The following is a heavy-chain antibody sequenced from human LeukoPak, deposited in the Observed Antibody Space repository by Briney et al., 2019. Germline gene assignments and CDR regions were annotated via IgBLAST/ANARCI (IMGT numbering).Heavy chain of an antibody. D-gene: IGHD2-2*01. V-gene: IGHV3-23*01. CDR3: AKHPRLGYCSSTSCYLSPFDY. CDR1: GFTLSSYA. J-gene: IGHJ4*02. CDR2: ISGSGGST. Sequence: GGSLRLSCAASGFTLSSYAMSWVRQAPGKGLEWVSAISGSGGSTYYADSVKSRFTISRDNSKNTLYLQMNSLRAEDTAVYYCAKHPRLGYCSSTSCYLSPFDYWGQGTLVTVSS.